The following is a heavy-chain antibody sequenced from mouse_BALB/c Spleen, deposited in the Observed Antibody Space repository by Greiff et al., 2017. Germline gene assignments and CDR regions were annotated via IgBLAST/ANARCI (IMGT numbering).Heavy chain of an antibody. D-gene: IGHD1-1*01. V-gene: IGHV5-6-4*01. CDR1: GFTFSSYT. J-gene: IGHJ3*01. Sequence: EVQRVESGGGLVKPGGSLKLSCAASGFTFSSYTMSWVRQTPEKRLEWVATISSGGSYTYYPDSVKGRFTISRDNAKNTLYLQMSSLKSEDTAMYYCTRGGFELLRSSWFAYWGQGTLVTVSA. CDR3: TRGGFELLRSSWFAY. CDR2: ISSGGSYT.